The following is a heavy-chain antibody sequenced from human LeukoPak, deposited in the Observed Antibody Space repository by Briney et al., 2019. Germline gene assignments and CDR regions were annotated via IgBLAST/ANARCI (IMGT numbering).Heavy chain of an antibody. CDR3: ARGRVGGAGDY. V-gene: IGHV4-34*01. D-gene: IGHD1-26*01. Sequence: PSETLSLTCAVSGGSFSGYYWSWIRQPPGKGLEWIGEINHSGSTNYNPSLKSRVTISVDTSKNQFSLKLSYVTAADTAVDYCARGRVGGAGDYWGQGTLVTVSS. J-gene: IGHJ4*02. CDR2: INHSGST. CDR1: GGSFSGYY.